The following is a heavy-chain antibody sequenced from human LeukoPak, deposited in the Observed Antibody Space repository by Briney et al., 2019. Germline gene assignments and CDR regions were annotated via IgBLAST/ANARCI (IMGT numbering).Heavy chain of an antibody. CDR1: GFTFSDYY. J-gene: IGHJ5*02. Sequence: GGSLRLSCAASGFTFSDYYMSWIRQAPGKGLEWVSYISSSGSTIYYADSVKGRFTISRDNAKNSLYLQMNSLRAEDTAVYYCARDSTGEDPDYYDSSGYPFDPWGQGTLVTVSS. D-gene: IGHD3-22*01. V-gene: IGHV3-11*04. CDR2: ISSSGSTI. CDR3: ARDSTGEDPDYYDSSGYPFDP.